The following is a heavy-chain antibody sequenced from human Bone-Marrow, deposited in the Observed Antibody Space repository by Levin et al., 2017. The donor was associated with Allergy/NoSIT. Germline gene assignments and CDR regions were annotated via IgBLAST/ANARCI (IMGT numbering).Heavy chain of an antibody. D-gene: IGHD3-3*01. Sequence: SQTLSLTCTVFGDSISTPSYHWNWIRQQPGKGLEWIGWIYYSGSSQYNPSLKNRPTISVDTSQNRFSLQLTSVTAADTAVYYCARGTALPLLEWSWGQGTLVTVSS. CDR3: ARGTALPLLEWS. CDR2: IYYSGSS. CDR1: GDSISTPSYH. J-gene: IGHJ5*02. V-gene: IGHV4-31*03.